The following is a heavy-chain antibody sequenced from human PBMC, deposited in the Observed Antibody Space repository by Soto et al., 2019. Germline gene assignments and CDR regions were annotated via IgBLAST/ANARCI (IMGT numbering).Heavy chain of an antibody. V-gene: IGHV3-9*01. CDR3: AKDIYPWGPARGMDV. J-gene: IGHJ6*02. D-gene: IGHD3-16*01. Sequence: GGSLRLSCAASGFTFDDYAMHWVRQAPGKGLEWVSGISWNSGSIGYADSVKGRFTISRDNAKNSLYLQMNSLRAEDTALYYCAKDIYPWGPARGMDVWGQGTKVTVSS. CDR2: ISWNSGSI. CDR1: GFTFDDYA.